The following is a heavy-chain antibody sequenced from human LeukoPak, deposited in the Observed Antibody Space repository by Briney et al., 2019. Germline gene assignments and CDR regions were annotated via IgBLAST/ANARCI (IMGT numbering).Heavy chain of an antibody. CDR3: ARDPGGWPYYFDY. D-gene: IGHD1-26*01. CDR2: ISYSGST. V-gene: IGHV4-59*01. Sequence: SETLSLTCSVSGGSISSYYWIWIWQPPRPGLELIGYISYSGSTNYNTSLKSRVIISVDTSKSQFSLKLSSVTAADTAVYYCARDPGGWPYYFDYWVQGTLVTVSS. J-gene: IGHJ4*02. CDR1: GGSISSYY.